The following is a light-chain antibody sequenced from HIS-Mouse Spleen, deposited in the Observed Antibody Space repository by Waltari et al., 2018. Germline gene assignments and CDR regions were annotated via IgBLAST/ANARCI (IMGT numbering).Light chain of an antibody. CDR3: AAWDDSLSGPV. Sequence: QSVLTQPPSASGTPGQRVTISCSGSSSNIGSNYVYWYQQLPGTAPKLLIYRNNKRPSGVHDRVAGSKSGTSASLAISGLRSEDEADYYCAAWDDSLSGPVFGGGTKLTVL. J-gene: IGLJ3*02. CDR1: SSNIGSNY. CDR2: RNN. V-gene: IGLV1-47*01.